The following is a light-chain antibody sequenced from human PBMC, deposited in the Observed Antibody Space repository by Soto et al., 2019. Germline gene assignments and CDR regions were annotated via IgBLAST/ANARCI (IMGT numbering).Light chain of an antibody. Sequence: DIQRTQSPSTLSPSVGERGTLTCRASQSISSWLACYQQKPGKAPKLLLYDASSLESGVPSRFSGSGSGTELTLTISSLQPDDFANYYCQQYNGYLTWTFGQGTKVDI. CDR1: QSISSW. V-gene: IGKV1-5*01. CDR3: QQYNGYLTWT. CDR2: DAS. J-gene: IGKJ1*01.